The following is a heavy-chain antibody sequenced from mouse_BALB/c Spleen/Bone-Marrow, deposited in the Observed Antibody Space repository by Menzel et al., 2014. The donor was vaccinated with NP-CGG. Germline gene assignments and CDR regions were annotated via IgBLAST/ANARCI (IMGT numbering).Heavy chain of an antibody. CDR3: ASATTATYYAMDY. Sequence: EVQLHQSGAELVKPGASVKLPCTASGFNIKDTYMHWVKQRPEQGLEWIGRIDPANGNTKYDPKFQGKATITTDTSSNTAYLQVSSLTSEDTAVYYCASATTATYYAMDYWGQGTSVTVSS. V-gene: IGHV14-3*02. CDR1: GFNIKDTY. CDR2: IDPANGNT. D-gene: IGHD1-2*01. J-gene: IGHJ4*01.